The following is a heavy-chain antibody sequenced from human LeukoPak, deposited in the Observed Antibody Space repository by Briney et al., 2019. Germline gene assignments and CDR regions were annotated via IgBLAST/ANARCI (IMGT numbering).Heavy chain of an antibody. V-gene: IGHV1-69*13. CDR2: IIPIFGTA. J-gene: IGHJ5*02. CDR1: GGTFSSYA. D-gene: IGHD6-19*01. CDR3: ARRVAVAGTNWFDP. Sequence: ASVTVSCKASGGTFSSYAISWVRQAPGQGLEWMGGIIPIFGTANYAQKFQGRVTITADESTSTAYMELSSLRSEDTAVYYCARRVAVAGTNWFDPWGQGTLVTVSS.